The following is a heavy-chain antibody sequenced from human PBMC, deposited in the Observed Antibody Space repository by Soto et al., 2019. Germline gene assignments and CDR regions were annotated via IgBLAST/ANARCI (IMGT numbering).Heavy chain of an antibody. CDR1: GFTFSTYG. D-gene: IGHD5-18*01. V-gene: IGHV3-33*01. J-gene: IGHJ4*02. Sequence: GGSLRLSCAASGFTFSTYGMHWVRQAPGKGLEWVAVIWYDGSNKYYADSVKGRFTISRDNSNNTLYLQMNSLRAEDTAVYYCARSPAGYSYGYGADYWGQGTLVTVSS. CDR3: ARSPAGYSYGYGADY. CDR2: IWYDGSNK.